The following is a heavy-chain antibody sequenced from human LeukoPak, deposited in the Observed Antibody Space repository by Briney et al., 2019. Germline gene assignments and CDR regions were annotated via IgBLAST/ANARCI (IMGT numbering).Heavy chain of an antibody. CDR3: VCVWGSGSHNDY. J-gene: IGHJ4*02. Sequence: PGGSLRLSCAASGFTFSSYAMHWVRQAPGKGLEWVAVISYDGSNKYYADSVKGRFTISRDNAKNSLYLQMNSLRAEDTAVYYCVCVWGSGSHNDYWGQGTLVTVSS. V-gene: IGHV3-30-3*01. CDR1: GFTFSSYA. D-gene: IGHD1-26*01. CDR2: ISYDGSNK.